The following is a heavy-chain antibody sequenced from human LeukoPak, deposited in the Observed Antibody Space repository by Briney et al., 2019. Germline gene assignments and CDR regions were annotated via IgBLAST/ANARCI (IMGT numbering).Heavy chain of an antibody. V-gene: IGHV1-8*03. CDR3: AIAANNRRYYYYMDV. Sequence: ASVKVSCKASGYTFTSYDINWLRQATGQGLEWMGWMNPNSGNTGYAQKFKGRVTITRNTSISTAYMELSSLRSEDTAVYYCAIAANNRRYYYYMDVWGKGATVTVSS. D-gene: IGHD1/OR15-1a*01. CDR2: MNPNSGNT. CDR1: GYTFTSYD. J-gene: IGHJ6*03.